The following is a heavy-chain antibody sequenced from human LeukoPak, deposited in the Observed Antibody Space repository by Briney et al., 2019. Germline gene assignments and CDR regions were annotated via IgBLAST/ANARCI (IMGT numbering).Heavy chain of an antibody. Sequence: GGSLRLSCAASGFTFSSYGMSWVRQAPGKGLEWVSAISGSGGSTYYADSVKGRFTISRANSKNTLYLQMNRLRAEDTAVYYCAKDLMITFGGVIVSFDYWGQGTLVTVSS. CDR1: GFTFSSYG. J-gene: IGHJ4*02. CDR2: ISGSGGST. V-gene: IGHV3-23*01. CDR3: AKDLMITFGGVIVSFDY. D-gene: IGHD3-16*02.